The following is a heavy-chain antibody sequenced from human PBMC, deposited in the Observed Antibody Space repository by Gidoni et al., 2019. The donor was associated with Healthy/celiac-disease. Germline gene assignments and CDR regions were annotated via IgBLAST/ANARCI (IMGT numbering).Heavy chain of an antibody. V-gene: IGHV4-30-4*01. CDR2: IYYSGST. CDR3: AREAHLNTYESSGYPGAFDI. J-gene: IGHJ3*02. D-gene: IGHD3-22*01. CDR1: GGSISRGDYY. Sequence: QVQLQESGPGLVKPSQTLSLTCTVSGGSISRGDYYWSWIRQPPGQGLEWIGYIYYSGSTYYNPSLKSRVTISLDTSKNQFSLKLSSVTAADTAVYYCAREAHLNTYESSGYPGAFDIWGQGTMVTASS.